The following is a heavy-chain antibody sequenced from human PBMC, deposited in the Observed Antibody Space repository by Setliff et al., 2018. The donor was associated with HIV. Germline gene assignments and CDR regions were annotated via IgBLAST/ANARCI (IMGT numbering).Heavy chain of an antibody. CDR1: GLTFNRYW. J-gene: IGHJ4*02. CDR3: ARSVPDSAYRPTDY. Sequence: GGSLRLSCVASGLTFNRYWMSWVRQVPGKGLEWVSNTKYDGSESYYVDSVKGRFTISRDNAKNSLYLQMSSLRVEDTAVYYCARSVPDSAYRPTDYWGQGTQVTVS. V-gene: IGHV3-7*03. CDR2: TKYDGSES. D-gene: IGHD3-22*01.